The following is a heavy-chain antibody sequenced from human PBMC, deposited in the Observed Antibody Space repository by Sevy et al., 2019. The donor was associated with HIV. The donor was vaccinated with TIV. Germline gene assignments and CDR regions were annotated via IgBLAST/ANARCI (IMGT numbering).Heavy chain of an antibody. J-gene: IGHJ4*02. V-gene: IGHV3-7*01. CDR3: ARRYFDL. Sequence: GGSLRLSCAASGFTFNRYSMHWVRQAPGKGLEWVANIRQDGNEIYYADSVKGRFTISRDNAKESLYLQMSNLRVEDTAIYYCARRYFDLWGQGILVTVSS. CDR2: IRQDGNEI. CDR1: GFTFNRYS.